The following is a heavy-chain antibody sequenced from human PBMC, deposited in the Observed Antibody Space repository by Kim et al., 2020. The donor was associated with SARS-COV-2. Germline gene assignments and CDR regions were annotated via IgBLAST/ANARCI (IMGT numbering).Heavy chain of an antibody. V-gene: IGHV1-18*04. CDR2: ISSYSGQT. CDR3: ARDRGQQLVKGVFDD. Sequence: ASVKVSCKTSGYTFTSNSVSWVRQAPGQGLEWMGWISSYSGQTNYAQKLQGRVTMTTDTSTSTAYMELRTLRSDDTAVYFCARDRGQQLVKGVFDDWGQGTLVTVSS. D-gene: IGHD6-13*01. J-gene: IGHJ4*02. CDR1: GYTFTSNS.